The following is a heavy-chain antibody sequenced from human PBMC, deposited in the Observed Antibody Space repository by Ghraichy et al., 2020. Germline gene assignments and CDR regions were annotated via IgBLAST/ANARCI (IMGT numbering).Heavy chain of an antibody. CDR2: IQQGGSGK. Sequence: RYGGRWVREAPGRGVEWEANIQQGGSGKYYVDSVTGRFTISRANAKNSLYLQMNSLRAEDTDVSYCAREGSSSFLVFDYWGQGTLVTVSS. V-gene: IGHV3-7*01. D-gene: IGHD6-6*01. CDR1: RYG. J-gene: IGHJ4*02. CDR3: AREGSSSFLVFDY.